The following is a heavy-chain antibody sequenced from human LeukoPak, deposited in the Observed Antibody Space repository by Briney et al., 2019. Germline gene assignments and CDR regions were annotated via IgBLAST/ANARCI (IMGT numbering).Heavy chain of an antibody. J-gene: IGHJ4*02. CDR2: IKSKTDGGTT. D-gene: IGHD3-10*01. CDR1: GFTFSNAW. V-gene: IGHV3-15*01. Sequence: GGALRLSCAASGFTFSNAWLNWVRQAPGKGLEWVGHIKSKTDGGTTDYAAPVKGRFTISRDDSKNTLFLQMNSLKTEDTAVYYCTLPWGSGRYYDYWGQGTLVTVSS. CDR3: TLPWGSGRYYDY.